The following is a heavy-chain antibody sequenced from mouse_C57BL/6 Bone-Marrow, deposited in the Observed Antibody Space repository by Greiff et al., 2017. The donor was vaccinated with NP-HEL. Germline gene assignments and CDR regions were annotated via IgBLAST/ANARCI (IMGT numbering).Heavy chain of an antibody. Sequence: EVQLQQSGPELVKPGASVKISCKASGYTFTDYYMNWVKQSHGQSLEWIGDINPNNGGTSYNQKFKGKATLTVDKASSTTYMELRILTSEDSAVYDCVSTPWYSDYWGQGTTLTVSS. CDR2: INPNNGGT. V-gene: IGHV1-26*01. CDR3: VSTPWYSDY. CDR1: GYTFTDYY. D-gene: IGHD2-1*01. J-gene: IGHJ2*01.